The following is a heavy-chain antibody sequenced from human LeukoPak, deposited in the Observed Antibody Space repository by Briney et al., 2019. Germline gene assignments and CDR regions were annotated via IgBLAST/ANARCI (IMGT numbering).Heavy chain of an antibody. CDR3: AGEPVVGATRFNLDY. Sequence: ASVKVSCKASGYTFTGYYMHWVRQAPGQGLVWMGWINPNSGGTNYAQKFQGRVTMTRDTSISTAYMELSRLRSDDTAVYYCAGEPVVGATRFNLDYWGQGTLVTVSS. V-gene: IGHV1-2*02. J-gene: IGHJ4*02. CDR1: GYTFTGYY. CDR2: INPNSGGT. D-gene: IGHD1-26*01.